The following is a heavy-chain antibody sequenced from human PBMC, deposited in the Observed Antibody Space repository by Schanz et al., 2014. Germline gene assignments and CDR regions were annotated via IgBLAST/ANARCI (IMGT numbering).Heavy chain of an antibody. V-gene: IGHV3-66*01. Sequence: EVQLVESGGDLVQPGGSLRLSCTASGFSVGNKYMNWVRQAPGKGLEWVSAISASGGTTYYADSVKGRFTISRDNSKNTLYLQLGSLSAEDTAVYFCARDNRYYLFDYWGQGALVTVSS. CDR1: GFSVGNKY. CDR2: SASGGTT. J-gene: IGHJ4*02. D-gene: IGHD3-16*02. CDR3: ARDNRYYLFDY.